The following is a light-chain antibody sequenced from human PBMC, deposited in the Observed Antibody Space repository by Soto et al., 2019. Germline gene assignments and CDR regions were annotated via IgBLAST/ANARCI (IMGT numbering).Light chain of an antibody. CDR2: GAS. Sequence: EIVLTQSPATLSVSPGERATVSCRASQSVSSNLAWYQQKPGQAPRILIYGASTRATGIPARFTGSGSGTEFTLTISSLQSTDFAVYYCQQYHYWPTFGQGTKVEVK. CDR1: QSVSSN. V-gene: IGKV3-15*01. J-gene: IGKJ1*01. CDR3: QQYHYWPT.